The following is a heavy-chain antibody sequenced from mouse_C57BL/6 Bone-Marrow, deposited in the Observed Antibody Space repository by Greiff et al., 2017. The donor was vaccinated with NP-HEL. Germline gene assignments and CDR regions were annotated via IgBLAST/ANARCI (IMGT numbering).Heavy chain of an antibody. CDR2: SRNKANAYTT. D-gene: IGHD3-3*01. V-gene: IGHV7-1*01. CDR1: GFTFSDFY. CDR3: ARDARAEGY. J-gene: IGHJ2*01. Sequence: EVNVVESGGGLVQSGRSLRLSCATSGFTFSDFYMEWVRQAPGKGLEWIAASRNKANAYTTAYSASVKGRFIVSRDTSQSILYLQMNALRAEDTAIYYCARDARAEGYWGQGTTLIVSS.